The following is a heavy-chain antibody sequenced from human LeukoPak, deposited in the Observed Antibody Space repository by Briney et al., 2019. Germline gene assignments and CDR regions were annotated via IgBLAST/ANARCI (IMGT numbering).Heavy chain of an antibody. CDR1: GGSLSDHY. J-gene: IGHJ5*02. CDR3: AREPGYCSGGSCYGGWFDP. V-gene: IGHV4-34*01. CDR2: INPRGST. D-gene: IGHD2-15*01. Sequence: SETLFLTCAVYGGSLSDHYWSWFRQPPGKGLEWIGEINPRGSTIYNPSLKSRVTISVDTSKNQFSLNLSSVTAADTAVYYCAREPGYCSGGSCYGGWFDPWGQGTLVTVSS.